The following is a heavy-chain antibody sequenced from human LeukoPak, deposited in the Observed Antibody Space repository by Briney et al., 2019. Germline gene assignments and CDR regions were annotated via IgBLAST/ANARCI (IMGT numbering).Heavy chain of an antibody. CDR2: INPNSGGT. CDR3: ARVRLRVYGSGPYHFDY. V-gene: IGHV1-2*02. J-gene: IGHJ4*02. CDR1: GYTFTGYY. Sequence: PGASVKVSCKASGYTFTGYYMHWVRQAPGQGLEWMGWINPNSGGTNYAQKFQGRVTMTRDTSISTAYMELSRLRSDDTAVYYCARVRLRVYGSGPYHFDYWGQGTLVTVSS. D-gene: IGHD3-10*01.